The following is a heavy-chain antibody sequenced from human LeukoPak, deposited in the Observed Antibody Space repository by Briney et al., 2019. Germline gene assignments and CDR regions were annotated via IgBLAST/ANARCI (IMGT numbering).Heavy chain of an antibody. D-gene: IGHD3-3*01. CDR2: INPSGGST. Sequence: ASVKVSCKASGYTFTSYYMHWVRQAPGQGLEWMGIINPSGGSTSYAQKFQGRVTITADESTSTAYMELSSLRSEDTAVYYCVEWRGSFDYWGQGTLVTVSS. J-gene: IGHJ4*02. CDR3: VEWRGSFDY. CDR1: GYTFTSYY. V-gene: IGHV1-46*01.